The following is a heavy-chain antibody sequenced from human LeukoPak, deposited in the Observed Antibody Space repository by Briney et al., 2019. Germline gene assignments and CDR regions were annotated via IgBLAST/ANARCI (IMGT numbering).Heavy chain of an antibody. Sequence: GGSLRLSCAASGFTFSSYAMSWVRQAPGKGLEWVSAISGSGGSTYYADSVKGRFTISRDNSKNTLDLQMNSLRAEDTAVYYCAKAGYYYDSSGYSAKVIGDFDYWGQGTLVTVSS. CDR2: ISGSGGST. V-gene: IGHV3-23*01. CDR1: GFTFSSYA. CDR3: AKAGYYYDSSGYSAKVIGDFDY. D-gene: IGHD3-22*01. J-gene: IGHJ4*02.